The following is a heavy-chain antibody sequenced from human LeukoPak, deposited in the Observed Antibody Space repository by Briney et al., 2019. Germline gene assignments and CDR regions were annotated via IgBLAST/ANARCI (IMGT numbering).Heavy chain of an antibody. J-gene: IGHJ4*02. Sequence: SETLSLTCTVSGDSINSRSYYWGWIRQPPGKGLEWIGSIYYSGITYYNPSLKSRVTISVDTSENQFSLQLNSVTPEDTAVYYCARDRAYGGSYYALDYWGQGTLVTVSS. D-gene: IGHD1-26*01. CDR2: IYYSGIT. V-gene: IGHV4-39*02. CDR1: GDSINSRSYY. CDR3: ARDRAYGGSYYALDY.